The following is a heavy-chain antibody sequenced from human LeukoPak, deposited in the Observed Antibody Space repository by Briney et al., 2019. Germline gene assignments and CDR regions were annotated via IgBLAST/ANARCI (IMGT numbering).Heavy chain of an antibody. Sequence: GGSLRLSCAASGFAVSSNYMSWVRQAPGKGLEWVSVIYGAGSTHYADSVKGRFIISRDNSKNTLYLQMNSLRVEDTAVYYCAKDRTSVTTILPDAFDIWGQGTMVTVSS. CDR1: GFAVSSNY. CDR3: AKDRTSVTTILPDAFDI. CDR2: IYGAGST. D-gene: IGHD4-17*01. V-gene: IGHV3-53*01. J-gene: IGHJ3*02.